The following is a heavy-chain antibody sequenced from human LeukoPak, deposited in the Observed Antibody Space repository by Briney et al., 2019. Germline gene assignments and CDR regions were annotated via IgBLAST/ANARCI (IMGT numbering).Heavy chain of an antibody. CDR3: AAGRVGI. V-gene: IGHV3-23*01. Sequence: GRSLRLSCAASGFTFSSFAMNWVRQAPGKGLEWVSGITATGSNTYYADSVKGRFTISRDNSKNRLYLQMNSLRGEDTAVYYCAAGRVGIWGQGTLVTVSS. CDR1: GFTFSSFA. D-gene: IGHD2-15*01. J-gene: IGHJ4*02. CDR2: ITATGSNT.